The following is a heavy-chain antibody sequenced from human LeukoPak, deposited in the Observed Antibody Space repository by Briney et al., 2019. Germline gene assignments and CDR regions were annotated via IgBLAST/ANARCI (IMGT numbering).Heavy chain of an antibody. V-gene: IGHV1-18*01. J-gene: IGHJ5*02. Sequence: ASVKVSCKASGYTFTSYGISWVRQAPGQGLEWMGWISAYNGNTNYAQKLQGRVTMTTDTSTSTAYMELRSLRSDDTAVYYCARYRIAETHDNWFDPWGQGTLVTVSS. D-gene: IGHD6-13*01. CDR1: GYTFTSYG. CDR2: ISAYNGNT. CDR3: ARYRIAETHDNWFDP.